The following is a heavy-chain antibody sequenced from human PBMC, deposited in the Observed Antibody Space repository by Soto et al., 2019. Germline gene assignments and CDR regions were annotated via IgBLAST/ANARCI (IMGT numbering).Heavy chain of an antibody. J-gene: IGHJ4*02. Sequence: SGPTLGNPTHTLTLTCTFSGFSLTTSGMGVGWIRQPPGKALEWLAIIYWNDNKRYRPSLETRLTITKDTSENQVVLTMTNMDPVDTATYYCAHRPSSSSFFDHWGQGTLVTVSS. CDR2: IYWNDNK. V-gene: IGHV2-5*01. CDR3: AHRPSSSSFFDH. D-gene: IGHD6-13*01. CDR1: GFSLTTSGMG.